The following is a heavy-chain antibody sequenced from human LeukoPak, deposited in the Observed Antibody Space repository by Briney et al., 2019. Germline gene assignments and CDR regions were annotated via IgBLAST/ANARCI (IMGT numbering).Heavy chain of an antibody. Sequence: SETLSLTCTVSGGSISSSSYYWGWIRQPPGKGLEWIGSIYYSGSTYYNPSLKSRVTISVDTSKNQFSLKLSSVTAADTAVYYCARILLWFGGDPGDYYYMDVWGKGTTVTISS. J-gene: IGHJ6*03. CDR3: ARILLWFGGDPGDYYYMDV. CDR2: IYYSGST. V-gene: IGHV4-39*01. CDR1: GGSISSSSYY. D-gene: IGHD3-10*01.